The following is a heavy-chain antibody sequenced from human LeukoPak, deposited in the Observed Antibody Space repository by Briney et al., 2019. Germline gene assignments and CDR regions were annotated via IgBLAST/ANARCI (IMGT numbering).Heavy chain of an antibody. D-gene: IGHD3-10*01. CDR3: ARDMWFGELFPSLGYYYYYYMDV. Sequence: ASVKVSCKASGYTFTGYYMHWVRQAPGQGLEWMGWINPNSGGTNYAQKFQGRVTMTRDTSISTAYMELSRLRSDDTAVYYCARDMWFGELFPSLGYYYYYYMDVWGKGTTVTVSS. CDR2: INPNSGGT. J-gene: IGHJ6*03. CDR1: GYTFTGYY. V-gene: IGHV1-2*02.